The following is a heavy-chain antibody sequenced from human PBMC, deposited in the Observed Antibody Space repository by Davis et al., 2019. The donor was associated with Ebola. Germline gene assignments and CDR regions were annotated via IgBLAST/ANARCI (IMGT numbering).Heavy chain of an antibody. CDR1: GGSISSSNW. Sequence: MPSETLSLTCAVSGGSISSSNWWSWVRQPPGKGLEWIGEIYHSGSTNYNPSLKNRVTISVDTSKNQFSLKLISVTAADSAIYYCARGKWSGAYCYTWLWDYWGQGILVTVSS. D-gene: IGHD3-3*01. CDR2: IYHSGST. V-gene: IGHV4-4*02. CDR3: ARGKWSGAYCYTWLWDY. J-gene: IGHJ4*02.